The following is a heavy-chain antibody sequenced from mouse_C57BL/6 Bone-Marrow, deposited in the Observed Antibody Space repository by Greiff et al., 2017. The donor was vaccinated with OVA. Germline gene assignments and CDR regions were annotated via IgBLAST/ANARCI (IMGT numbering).Heavy chain of an antibody. V-gene: IGHV1-55*01. CDR3: ARPNYDYAWFAY. D-gene: IGHD2-4*01. CDR1: GYTFTSYW. Sequence: QVQLKQPGAELVKPGASVKMSCKASGYTFTSYWITWVKQRPGQGLEWIGDIYPGSGSTNYNEKFKSKATLTVDTSSSTAYMQLSSLTSEDSAVYYCARPNYDYAWFAYWGQGTLVTVSA. J-gene: IGHJ3*01. CDR2: IYPGSGST.